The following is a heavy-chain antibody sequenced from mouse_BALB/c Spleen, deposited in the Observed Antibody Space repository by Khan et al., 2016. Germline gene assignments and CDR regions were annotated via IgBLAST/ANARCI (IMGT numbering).Heavy chain of an antibody. CDR1: GFSLTGYG. CDR3: SSDYDGFAY. V-gene: IGHV2-6-7*01. D-gene: IGHD2-12*01. CDR2: IWGDGRT. Sequence: QMQLEESGPGLVASSQSLSITCTVSGFSLTGYGVNWVRQPPGKGLEWLGKIWGDGRTDYNSALKSRVSISKDNSKSQVFLKMNSLQTDDTANYYCSSDYDGFAYWGQGTLVIVSA. J-gene: IGHJ3*01.